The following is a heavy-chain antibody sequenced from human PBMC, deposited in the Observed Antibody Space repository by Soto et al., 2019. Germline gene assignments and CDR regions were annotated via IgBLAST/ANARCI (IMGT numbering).Heavy chain of an antibody. CDR3: ARGGRVRGVLGYYYGMDV. Sequence: SETLSLTCAVYGGSFSGYYWSWIRQPPGKGLEWIGEINHSGSTNYNPSLKSRVTISVDTSKNQFSLKLSSVTAADTAVYYCARGGRVRGVLGYYYGMDVWGQGTTVTSP. CDR1: GGSFSGYY. CDR2: INHSGST. V-gene: IGHV4-34*01. D-gene: IGHD3-10*01. J-gene: IGHJ6*02.